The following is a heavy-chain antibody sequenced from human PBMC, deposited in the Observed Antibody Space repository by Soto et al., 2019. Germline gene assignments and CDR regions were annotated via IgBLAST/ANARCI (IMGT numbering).Heavy chain of an antibody. CDR1: GGRDCSYSCS. CDR3: ARGVAGSGFDL. CDR2: TYYRSNWRH. D-gene: IGHD6-19*01. J-gene: IGHJ4*02. V-gene: IGHV6-1*01. Sequence: LPLTGDISGGRDCSYSCSWNWIKSSPSRGLEWLGRTYYRSNWRHDYAVSVKSRITVNPDTSKNHFSLQLNSVTPDDTAVYYCARGVAGSGFDLWGQGTLLTVSS.